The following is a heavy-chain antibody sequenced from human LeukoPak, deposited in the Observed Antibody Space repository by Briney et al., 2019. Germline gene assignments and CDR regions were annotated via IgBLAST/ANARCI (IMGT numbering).Heavy chain of an antibody. V-gene: IGHV3-53*01. CDR2: IYSGGST. J-gene: IGHJ4*02. D-gene: IGHD3-22*01. CDR1: GLTVSSNY. CDR3: ARGFYDSSGFRPCFDY. Sequence: PGGSLRLSCAASGLTVSSNYMSCVRKAPGKGLECVSVIYSGGSTHYADSVKGRFTISRDNSKNTLYLQMNSLRAEDTAVYYCARGFYDSSGFRPCFDYWGQGILVTVSS.